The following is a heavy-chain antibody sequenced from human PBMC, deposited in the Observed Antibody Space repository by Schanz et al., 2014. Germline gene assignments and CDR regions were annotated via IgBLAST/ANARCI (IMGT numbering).Heavy chain of an antibody. CDR3: ARALGHFDILTGSYNIRWLDP. Sequence: QVQLVQSGAEVKKPGASVKVSCKTSGYSFSDYFIHWVRQAPGQGLEFMGWINPNSGDTEYGQQFEGRVTLTRDTSISTAYMELSSLTSDDTAVYYCARALGHFDILTGSYNIRWLDPWGQGTLVTVSS. V-gene: IGHV1-2*02. D-gene: IGHD3-9*01. J-gene: IGHJ5*02. CDR2: INPNSGDT. CDR1: GYSFSDYF.